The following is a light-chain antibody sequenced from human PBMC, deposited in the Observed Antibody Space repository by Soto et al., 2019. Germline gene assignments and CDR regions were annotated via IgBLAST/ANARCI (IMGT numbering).Light chain of an antibody. Sequence: DIQMTQSPSSLSASVGDSVTLTCRASQRLFSFLNWYQQAPGRAPKLLISTAYKLQSGVPSRFSGSESGTEFNLTISTLQPEDFAIYFCQQTYSAPFTFGPGTKVDVK. V-gene: IGKV1-39*01. CDR2: TAY. J-gene: IGKJ3*01. CDR3: QQTYSAPFT. CDR1: QRLFSF.